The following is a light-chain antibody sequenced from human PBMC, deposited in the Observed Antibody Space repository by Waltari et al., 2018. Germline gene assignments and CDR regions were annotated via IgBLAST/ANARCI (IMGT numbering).Light chain of an antibody. CDR3: QHYVPSPPWT. CDR1: QSVSSN. Sequence: EIVLTQSPGTLSLSPGERATLSCRASQSVSSNLAWYQQKPGQAPRLLISGSSSRATGIPDRFSGSGSGTDFTLTISRLEPEDVAVYYCQHYVPSPPWTFGQGTKVEIK. V-gene: IGKV3-20*01. J-gene: IGKJ1*01. CDR2: GSS.